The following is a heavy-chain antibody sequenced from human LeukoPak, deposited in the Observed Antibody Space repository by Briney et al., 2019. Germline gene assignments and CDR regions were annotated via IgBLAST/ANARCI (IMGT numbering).Heavy chain of an antibody. Sequence: GGSLRLSCAASGFTFDDYAMHWVRQAPGKGLEWVSGISWNSGSIGYADSVKGRFTISRDNAKNSLYLQMNSLRAEDMALYYCAKGGVVVVENAFDIWGQGTMVTVSS. D-gene: IGHD2-15*01. CDR1: GFTFDDYA. J-gene: IGHJ3*02. CDR2: ISWNSGSI. CDR3: AKGGVVVVENAFDI. V-gene: IGHV3-9*03.